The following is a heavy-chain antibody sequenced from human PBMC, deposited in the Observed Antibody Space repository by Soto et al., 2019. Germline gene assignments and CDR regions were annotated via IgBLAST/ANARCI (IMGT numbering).Heavy chain of an antibody. CDR1: GFTFSSYG. D-gene: IGHD2-2*01. Sequence: PGGSLRLSCAASGFTFSSYGMHWVRQAPGKGLEWVAVIWYDGSNKYYADSVKGRFTISRDNSKNTLYLQMNSLRAEDTAVYYCARDGSSSELYYYMDVWGKGTTVTVS. CDR2: IWYDGSNK. V-gene: IGHV3-33*01. CDR3: ARDGSSSELYYYMDV. J-gene: IGHJ6*03.